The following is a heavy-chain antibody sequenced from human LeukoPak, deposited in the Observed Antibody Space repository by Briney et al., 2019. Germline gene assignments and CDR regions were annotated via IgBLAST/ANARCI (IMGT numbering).Heavy chain of an antibody. Sequence: SETLSLTCTVYGGSFSGYYWSWIRQPPGKGLEWIGEINHSGSTNYNPSLKSRVTISVDTSKNQFSLKLSSVTAADTAVYYCARDNGAGAFDIWGQGTMVTVSS. CDR1: GGSFSGYY. V-gene: IGHV4-34*01. CDR2: INHSGST. D-gene: IGHD3-10*01. CDR3: ARDNGAGAFDI. J-gene: IGHJ3*02.